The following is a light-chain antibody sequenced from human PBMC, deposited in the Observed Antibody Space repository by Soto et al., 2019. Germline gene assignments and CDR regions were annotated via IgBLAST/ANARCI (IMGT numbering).Light chain of an antibody. V-gene: IGLV1-44*01. CDR2: SNN. J-gene: IGLJ7*01. CDR1: SSNIGSNT. Sequence: QLVLTQPPSASGTPGQRVTISCSGSSSNIGSNTVNWYQQLPGTAPKLLIYSNNQRPSGVPDRFSGSKSGTSASLAISGLQSEDEADYYCAAWDDSLNGYWVFGGGTQLTVL. CDR3: AAWDDSLNGYWV.